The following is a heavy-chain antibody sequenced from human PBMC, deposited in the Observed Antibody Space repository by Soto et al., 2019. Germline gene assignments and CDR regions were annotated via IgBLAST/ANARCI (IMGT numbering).Heavy chain of an antibody. D-gene: IGHD2-2*01. CDR1: GDSVSSNSAA. Sequence: SQTLSLTCAISGDSVSSNSAAWNWIRQSPSRGVEWLGRTYYRSKWYNDDAVSVKSRITINPDTSKNQFSLQLNSVTPEDTAVYYCARDFRVVVPAAPSNWFDPWGQGTLVTVSS. V-gene: IGHV6-1*01. CDR3: ARDFRVVVPAAPSNWFDP. CDR2: TYYRSKWYN. J-gene: IGHJ5*02.